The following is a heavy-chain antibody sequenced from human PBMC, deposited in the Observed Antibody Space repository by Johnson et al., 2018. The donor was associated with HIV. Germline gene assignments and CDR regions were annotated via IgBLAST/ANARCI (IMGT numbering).Heavy chain of an antibody. D-gene: IGHD6-19*01. J-gene: IGHJ3*01. V-gene: IGHV3-30-3*01. CDR2: IRYDGSNK. Sequence: QVQLVESGGGVVQPGRSLRLSCAASGFSFSSYTLHWVRQAPGKGLEWVAFIRYDGSNKYYADSVKGRFTISRDNSKNTLFLQMNSLRAEDTAVYYCAKDRGSGWPDGFEVWGQGAMVTVSS. CDR1: GFSFSSYT. CDR3: AKDRGSGWPDGFEV.